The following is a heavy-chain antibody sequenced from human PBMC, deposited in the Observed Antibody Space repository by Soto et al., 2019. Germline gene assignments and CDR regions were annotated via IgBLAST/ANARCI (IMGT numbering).Heavy chain of an antibody. Sequence: QVQLQESGPGLVKPSETLSLTCTVSGGSISNFYWTWIRQPPGKGLEWIGNVHYSGSTNYNPSVKSRVTTSGDTAKNQLSLNLSSVTAADTAVYYCARHKVAGRDRGGMAVWGQGTTVTVSS. CDR2: VHYSGST. J-gene: IGHJ6*02. CDR1: GGSISNFY. D-gene: IGHD3-16*01. V-gene: IGHV4-59*08. CDR3: ARHKVAGRDRGGMAV.